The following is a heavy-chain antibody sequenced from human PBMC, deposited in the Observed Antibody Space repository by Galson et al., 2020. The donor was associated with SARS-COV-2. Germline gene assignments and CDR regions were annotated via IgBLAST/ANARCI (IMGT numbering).Heavy chain of an antibody. CDR1: GFTLRSSW. D-gene: IGHD1-26*01. CDR2: LNEDGSQK. V-gene: IGHV3-7*03. Sequence: QLGESLKISCAASGFTLRSSWMTWVRQAPGKGLEWVAQLNEDGSQKYYVDPVKGRFTIPRDNAENSLYLQMNSLRVEDTALYYCARDPQWGAFDIWGQGTMVTVSS. CDR3: ARDPQWGAFDI. J-gene: IGHJ3*02.